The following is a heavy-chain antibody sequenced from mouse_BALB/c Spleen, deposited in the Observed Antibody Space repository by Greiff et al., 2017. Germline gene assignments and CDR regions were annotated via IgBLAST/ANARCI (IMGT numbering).Heavy chain of an antibody. J-gene: IGHJ4*01. V-gene: IGHV1S126*01. CDR2: IDPSDSET. Sequence: VKLMESGPQLVRPGASVKISCKASGYSFTSYWMHWVKQRPGQGLEWIGMIDPSDSETRLNQKFKDKATLTVDKSSSTAYMQLSSPTSEDSAVYYCARSHYYGSSLYAMDYWGQGTSVTVSS. D-gene: IGHD1-1*01. CDR1: GYSFTSYW. CDR3: ARSHYYGSSLYAMDY.